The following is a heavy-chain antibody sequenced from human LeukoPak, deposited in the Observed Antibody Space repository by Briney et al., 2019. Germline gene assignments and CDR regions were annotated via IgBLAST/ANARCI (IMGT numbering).Heavy chain of an antibody. Sequence: SVKVSCKASGDTFSSYAISWVRQAPGQGLEWMGRIIPIFGTANYAQKFQGRVTITTDESTSTAYMELSSLRSEDTAVYYCARVGRPLAPDYWGQGTLVTVSS. V-gene: IGHV1-69*05. CDR3: ARVGRPLAPDY. CDR1: GDTFSSYA. J-gene: IGHJ4*02. D-gene: IGHD1-1*01. CDR2: IIPIFGTA.